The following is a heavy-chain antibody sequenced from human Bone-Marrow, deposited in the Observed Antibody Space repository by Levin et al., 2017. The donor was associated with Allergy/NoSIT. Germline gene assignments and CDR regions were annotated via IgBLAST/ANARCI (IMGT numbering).Heavy chain of an antibody. D-gene: IGHD2-15*01. J-gene: IGHJ4*02. CDR3: VSQGAVVGAETFDY. CDR1: GFTFSSYW. Sequence: PGGSLRLSCAASGFTFSSYWMHWVRQAPGKGLMWVSRIKNDGSMTNYADSVKGRFTISRHNAENTLFLQMNSLRAEDTAVYYCVSQGAVVGAETFDYWGPGTLVTVSS. CDR2: IKNDGSMT. V-gene: IGHV3-74*01.